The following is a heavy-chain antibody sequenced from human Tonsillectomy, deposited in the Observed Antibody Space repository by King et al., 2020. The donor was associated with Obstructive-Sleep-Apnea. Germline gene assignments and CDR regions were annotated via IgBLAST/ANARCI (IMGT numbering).Heavy chain of an antibody. CDR2: IYYSGST. CDR3: ARDVPYCGGDCYTADWFDP. J-gene: IGHJ5*02. CDR1: GGSISSSNYY. Sequence: QLQESGPGLVKPSETLSLTCTVSGGSISSSNYYWGWIRQPPGKRLEWIGGIYYSGSTYYNPSLKSRVTISVDTSKNQFSLKLSSVTAADTAVYYCARDVPYCGGDCYTADWFDPWGQGTLVTVSS. D-gene: IGHD2-21*02. V-gene: IGHV4-39*07.